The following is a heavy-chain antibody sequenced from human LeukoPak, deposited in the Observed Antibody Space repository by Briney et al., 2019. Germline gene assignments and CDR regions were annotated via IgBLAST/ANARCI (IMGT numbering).Heavy chain of an antibody. CDR1: GYTFTSYD. CDR2: MNPKSGNT. D-gene: IGHD6-19*01. Sequence: ASVKVSCKASGYTFTSYDINWVRQATGQGLEWMGWMNPKSGNTGYAQKFQGRGTMTRNTSISTANMELSSQRSEDTAVDYCARGPLQWLVDFDIWGQGTMVTVSS. CDR3: ARGPLQWLVDFDI. V-gene: IGHV1-8*01. J-gene: IGHJ3*02.